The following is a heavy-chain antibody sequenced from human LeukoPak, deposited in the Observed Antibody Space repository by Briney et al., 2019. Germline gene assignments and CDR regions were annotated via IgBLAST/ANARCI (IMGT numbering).Heavy chain of an antibody. Sequence: GGSLRLSCAASGFTFSSYAMSWVRQAPGKGLEWVSVIYSGGSTYYADSVKGRFTISRDNSKNTLYLQMNSLRAEDTAVYYCARSEQWLTPFDYWGQGTLVTVSS. CDR2: IYSGGST. J-gene: IGHJ4*02. CDR3: ARSEQWLTPFDY. V-gene: IGHV3-53*01. CDR1: GFTFSSYA. D-gene: IGHD6-19*01.